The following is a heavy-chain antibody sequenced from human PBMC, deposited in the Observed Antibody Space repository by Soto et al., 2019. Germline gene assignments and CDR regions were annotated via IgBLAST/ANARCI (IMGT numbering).Heavy chain of an antibody. V-gene: IGHV4-34*01. CDR2: INHSGST. Sequence: SETLSLTCAVYGGSFSGYYWSWIRQPPGKGLEWIGEINHSGSTNYNPSLKSRVTISVDTSKNQFSLKLSSVTAADTAVYYCARAVTGIGWFDPWGQGTLVTVSS. CDR1: GGSFSGYY. D-gene: IGHD3-10*01. CDR3: ARAVTGIGWFDP. J-gene: IGHJ5*02.